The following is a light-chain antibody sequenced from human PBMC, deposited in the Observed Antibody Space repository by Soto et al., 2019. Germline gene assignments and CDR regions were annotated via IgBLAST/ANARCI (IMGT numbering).Light chain of an antibody. CDR3: QQSNNWPYT. CDR2: GAY. J-gene: IGKJ2*01. V-gene: IGKV3-15*01. CDR1: QSVSDN. Sequence: EVVMTQSPATLSVSPGERVTLSCRASQSVSDNLAWYQQKPGQAPRLLIYGAYTRATTIPARCSGSGSGTEFTLTISSLQSEDFALYYCQQSNNWPYTFGQGNKLYIK.